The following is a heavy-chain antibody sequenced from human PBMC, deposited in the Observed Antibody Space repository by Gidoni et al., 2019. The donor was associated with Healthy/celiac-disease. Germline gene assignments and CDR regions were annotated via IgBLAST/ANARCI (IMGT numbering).Heavy chain of an antibody. CDR2: SSGSGGST. Sequence: EVQLLESGGGLVQPGGSLRLSCEASGFTFSRYAMSWVRQGPGKGLEWVSASSGSGGSTYYADSVKGRFTISRDNSKNTLYLQMNSLRAEDTAVYYCAKDGYYYDSSGYSSYYYYMDVWGKGTTVTVSS. V-gene: IGHV3-23*01. CDR3: AKDGYYYDSSGYSSYYYYMDV. D-gene: IGHD3-22*01. CDR1: GFTFSRYA. J-gene: IGHJ6*03.